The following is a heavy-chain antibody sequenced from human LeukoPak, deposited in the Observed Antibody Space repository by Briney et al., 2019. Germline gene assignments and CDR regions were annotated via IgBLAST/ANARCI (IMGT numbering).Heavy chain of an antibody. CDR2: IRPSGST. Sequence: GASVKVSCKASGYSFTSYYIHWVRQAPGQGLEYMGIIRPSGSTAYAQRFQGRVTMTRDTSTSAVYMELSSLRSEDTAVHYCAREGPETYYFDFWGQGTLVTVSS. CDR1: GYSFTSYY. CDR3: AREGPETYYFDF. D-gene: IGHD5-24*01. V-gene: IGHV1-46*01. J-gene: IGHJ4*02.